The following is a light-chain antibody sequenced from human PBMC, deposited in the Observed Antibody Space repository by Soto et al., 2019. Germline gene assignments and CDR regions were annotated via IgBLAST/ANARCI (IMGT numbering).Light chain of an antibody. J-gene: IGKJ4*01. CDR3: QQRGNWHT. V-gene: IGKV3-11*01. CDR1: QSVSSF. CDR2: DAP. Sequence: EIVLTQSPATLSLSPGERATLSCRASQSVSSFLAWYQQKPGQAPRLLIYDAPNRATGIPARFSGSGSGTDFTLTISSLEPEDFAVYFCQQRGNWHTVGGGTKVEIK.